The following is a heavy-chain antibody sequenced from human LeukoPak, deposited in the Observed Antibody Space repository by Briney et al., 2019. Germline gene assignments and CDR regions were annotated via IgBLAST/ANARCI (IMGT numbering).Heavy chain of an antibody. J-gene: IGHJ4*02. Sequence: SVTVSCKASGGTFSSYAISWVRQAPGQGLEWMGGIIPIFGTANYAQKFQGRVTITADESTSTAYMELSSLRSEDTAVYYCARDHCSGGSCSFDYWGQGTLVTVSS. CDR1: GGTFSSYA. D-gene: IGHD2-15*01. CDR2: IIPIFGTA. V-gene: IGHV1-69*01. CDR3: ARDHCSGGSCSFDY.